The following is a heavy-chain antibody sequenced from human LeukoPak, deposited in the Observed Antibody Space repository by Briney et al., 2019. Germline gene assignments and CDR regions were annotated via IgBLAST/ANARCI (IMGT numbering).Heavy chain of an antibody. CDR1: GGSFSGYY. CDR3: ARGPHYYDSSGYYLPYYYGMDV. J-gene: IGHJ6*02. CDR2: INHSGST. Sequence: KPSETLSLTCAVYGGSFSGYYWSWIRQPPGKGLEWIGEINHSGSTNYNPSLKSRVTISVDTSKNQFSLKLSSVTAADTAVYYCARGPHYYDSSGYYLPYYYGMDVWGQGTTVTVSS. D-gene: IGHD3-22*01. V-gene: IGHV4-34*01.